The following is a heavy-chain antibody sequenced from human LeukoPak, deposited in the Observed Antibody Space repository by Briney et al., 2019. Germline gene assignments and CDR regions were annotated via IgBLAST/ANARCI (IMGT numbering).Heavy chain of an antibody. J-gene: IGHJ4*02. CDR3: TAVLPYRDTRGGVAVAGTVPH. D-gene: IGHD6-19*01. CDR2: ISSSSSYI. CDR1: GFTFSSYS. Sequence: GGSLRLSCAASGFTFSSYSMNWVRQAPGKGLEWVSSISSSSSYIYYADSVKGRFTISRDNAKNSLYLQMNSLRAEDTAVYYCTAVLPYRDTRGGVAVAGTVPHWGQGTLVTVSS. V-gene: IGHV3-21*01.